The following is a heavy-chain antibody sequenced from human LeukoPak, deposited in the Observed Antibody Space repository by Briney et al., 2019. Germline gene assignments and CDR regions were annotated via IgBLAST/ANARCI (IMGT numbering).Heavy chain of an antibody. V-gene: IGHV3-21*01. CDR2: ISSSSSYI. D-gene: IGHD6-6*01. CDR1: GFTFSSFT. CDR3: ARDPGAYSSSPIDY. J-gene: IGHJ4*02. Sequence: GGSLRLSCAASGFTFSSFTMNWVRQAPGKGLEWVSSISSSSSYIYSADSVKGRFSISRDNARNSLYLRMNSLRAEDTAVYYCARDPGAYSSSPIDYWGQGTLVTVSS.